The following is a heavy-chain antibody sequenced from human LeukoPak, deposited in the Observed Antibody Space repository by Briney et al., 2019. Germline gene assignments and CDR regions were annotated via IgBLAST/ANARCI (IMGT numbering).Heavy chain of an antibody. CDR2: MNPNSGNT. J-gene: IGHJ4*02. D-gene: IGHD5-18*01. V-gene: IGHV1-8*01. Sequence: ASVKVSCKASGYTFTSYDINWVRQATGQGLEWMGWMNPNSGNTGYAQKFQGRVTMTRNTSISTAYMGLSSLRSEDTAVYYCARMANSYGSLWGQGTLVTVSS. CDR1: GYTFTSYD. CDR3: ARMANSYGSL.